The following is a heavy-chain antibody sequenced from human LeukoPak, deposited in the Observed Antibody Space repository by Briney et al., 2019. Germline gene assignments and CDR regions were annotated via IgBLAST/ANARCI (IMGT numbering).Heavy chain of an antibody. Sequence: GGSLRLSCAASGFTFSSYWMSWVRQAPGKGLEWVANIKQDGSGKYYVDSVKGRFTISRDNAKNSLYLQMNSLRAEDTAVYYCATSRDVLLWFGELYWGQGTLVTVSS. CDR1: GFTFSSYW. CDR2: IKQDGSGK. V-gene: IGHV3-7*01. J-gene: IGHJ4*02. D-gene: IGHD3-10*01. CDR3: ATSRDVLLWFGELY.